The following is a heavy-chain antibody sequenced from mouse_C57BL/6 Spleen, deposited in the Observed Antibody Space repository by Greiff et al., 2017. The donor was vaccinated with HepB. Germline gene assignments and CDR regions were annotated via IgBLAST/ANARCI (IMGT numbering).Heavy chain of an antibody. CDR2: IDPNSGGT. CDR1: GYTFTSYW. Sequence: QVQLQQPGAELVKPGASVKLSCKASGYTFTSYWLHWVKQRPGRGLEWIGRIDPNSGGTKYNEKFKSKATLTVDKPSSTAYMQLSSITSEDSAVYYCARREDGYDDYAMDYWGQGTSVTVSS. J-gene: IGHJ4*01. V-gene: IGHV1-72*01. CDR3: ARREDGYDDYAMDY. D-gene: IGHD2-2*01.